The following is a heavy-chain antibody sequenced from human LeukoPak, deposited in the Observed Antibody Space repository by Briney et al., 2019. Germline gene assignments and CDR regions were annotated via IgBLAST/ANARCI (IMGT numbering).Heavy chain of an antibody. V-gene: IGHV4-59*12. CDR2: IYYTGST. J-gene: IGHJ6*03. Sequence: SETLSLTCTVSGASISSSFWTWIRQSPGKGLEWLAYIYYTGSTNLNPSLKSRLTISVDTSKNQSSLKLRSVTAADTAMYFCARGRTGYQLLPTKKYDHYYYIDVWGKGTTVTVSS. D-gene: IGHD2-2*01. CDR3: ARGRTGYQLLPTKKYDHYYYIDV. CDR1: GASISSSF.